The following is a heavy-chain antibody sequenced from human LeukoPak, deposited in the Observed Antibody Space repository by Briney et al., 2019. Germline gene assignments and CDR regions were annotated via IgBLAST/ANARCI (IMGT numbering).Heavy chain of an antibody. Sequence: GGSLRLSCAASGFTFSNYWMHWVRQAPGKGLEWVSGINWNGGSTGYADSVKGRFTISRDNAKNSLYLQMNSLRAEDTALYYCARVGQQLSGTYYFDYWGQGTLVTVSS. J-gene: IGHJ4*02. CDR1: GFTFSNYW. CDR3: ARVGQQLSGTYYFDY. D-gene: IGHD6-13*01. CDR2: INWNGGST. V-gene: IGHV3-20*04.